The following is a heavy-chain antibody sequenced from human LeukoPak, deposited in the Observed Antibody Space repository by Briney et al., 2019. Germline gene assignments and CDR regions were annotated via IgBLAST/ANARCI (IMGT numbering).Heavy chain of an antibody. J-gene: IGHJ4*02. V-gene: IGHV1-8*01. D-gene: IGHD2-8*01. CDR2: MNPNSGNT. CDR3: ARDRNAIPRYFDY. CDR1: GYTFTSYD. Sequence: ASVKVSCKASGYTFTSYDINWVRQATGQGLEWMGWMNPNSGNTGYAQKFQGRVTMTRDMSTSTVYMELSSLRSEDTAVYYCARDRNAIPRYFDYWGRGTLVTVSS.